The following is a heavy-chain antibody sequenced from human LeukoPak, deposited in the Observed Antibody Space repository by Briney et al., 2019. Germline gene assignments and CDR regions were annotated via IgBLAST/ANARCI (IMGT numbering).Heavy chain of an antibody. D-gene: IGHD4-11*01. V-gene: IGHV3-30-3*01. CDR1: GFTFTGFF. Sequence: GGSLTLSCAASGFTFTGFFMSWLRQAPGKGLEWVAVISYDGSNKYYADSVKGRFTISRDNSKNTLYLQMNSLRAEDTAVYYCARDRDETTPDAFDIWGQGTMVTVSS. CDR3: ARDRDETTPDAFDI. CDR2: ISYDGSNK. J-gene: IGHJ3*02.